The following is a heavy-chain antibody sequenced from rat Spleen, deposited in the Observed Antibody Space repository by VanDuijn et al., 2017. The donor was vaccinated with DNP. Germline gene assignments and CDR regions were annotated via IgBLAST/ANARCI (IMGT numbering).Heavy chain of an antibody. CDR2: ISAGGGNT. D-gene: IGHD1-7*01. CDR1: GFTFDYYG. V-gene: IGHV5-19*01. CDR3: ATSSYFGYDYGFAY. J-gene: IGHJ3*01. Sequence: EVQLVESGGGLVQPGRSLYLSCAASGFTFDYYGMHWIRQAPTKGLEWVASISAGGGNTYYRDSVKGRFTISRDNAKSTLCLQMNSLGSEDTATYYCATSSYFGYDYGFAYWGQGTLVTVSS.